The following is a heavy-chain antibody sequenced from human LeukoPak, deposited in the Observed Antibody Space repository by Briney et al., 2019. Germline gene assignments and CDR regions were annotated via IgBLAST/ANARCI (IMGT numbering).Heavy chain of an antibody. CDR3: ARHLGYQLLEQEGVDAFDI. CDR2: IYHSGST. J-gene: IGHJ3*02. Sequence: PSGTLSLTCVVSGGSISSYNWWSWVRQPPGKGLEWIGEIYHSGSTNYNPSLKSRVTISLDKSKNQFSLKLSSVTAADTAVYYCARHLGYQLLEQEGVDAFDIWGQGTMVTVSS. D-gene: IGHD2-2*01. CDR1: GGSISSYNW. V-gene: IGHV4-4*02.